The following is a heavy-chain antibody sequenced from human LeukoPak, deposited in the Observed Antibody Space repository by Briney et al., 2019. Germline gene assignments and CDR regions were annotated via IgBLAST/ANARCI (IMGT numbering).Heavy chain of an antibody. Sequence: ASVKVSCKASGYTFTSYDINWVRQATGQGLGWMGWMNPNSGNTGYAQKFQGRVTITRNTSISTAYMELSSLRSEDTAVYYCARVNIVGATTAFDIWGQGTMVTVSS. D-gene: IGHD1-26*01. J-gene: IGHJ3*02. V-gene: IGHV1-8*03. CDR1: GYTFTSYD. CDR3: ARVNIVGATTAFDI. CDR2: MNPNSGNT.